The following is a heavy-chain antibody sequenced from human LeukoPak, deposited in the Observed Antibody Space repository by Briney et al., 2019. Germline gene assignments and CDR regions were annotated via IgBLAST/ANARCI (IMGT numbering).Heavy chain of an antibody. J-gene: IGHJ4*02. D-gene: IGHD3-22*01. CDR2: ISGSSRHK. Sequence: GGSLRLSCAASGFTFSSYTMNWVRQAPGKGLEWVSSISGSSRHKYYADSVKGRFTISRDNAKNSLYLQMNSLRAEDTAVYYCARSAYYYDSSGYYSRFDYWGQGTLVTVSS. V-gene: IGHV3-21*01. CDR3: ARSAYYYDSSGYYSRFDY. CDR1: GFTFSSYT.